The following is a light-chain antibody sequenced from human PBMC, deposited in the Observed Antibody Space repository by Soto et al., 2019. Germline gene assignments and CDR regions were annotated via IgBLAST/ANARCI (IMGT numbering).Light chain of an antibody. V-gene: IGKV1D-13*01. J-gene: IGKJ5*01. CDR3: QQFNNYPT. CDR2: DAS. Sequence: IQLTQSPSSLSASVGDRVTITCRASQGISSALAWYQQKPGKAPKLLIYDASSLESGVPSRFSGSGSGTDFTLTISSLQPEDFATYYCQQFNNYPTFGQGTRLEIK. CDR1: QGISSA.